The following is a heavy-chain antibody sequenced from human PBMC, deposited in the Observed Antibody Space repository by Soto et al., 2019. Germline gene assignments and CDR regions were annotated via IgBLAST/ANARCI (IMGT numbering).Heavy chain of an antibody. CDR2: ISGSGGST. V-gene: IGHV3-23*01. J-gene: IGHJ3*02. CDR3: HSLYGDYVPEWGAFDI. Sequence: GGSLRLSCAASGFTFSSYAMSWVRQAPGKGLEWVSAISGSGGSTYYADSVKGRFTISRDNSKNTLYLQMNSLRAEDTAVYYCHSLYGDYVPEWGAFDIWGQGTMVTVSS. D-gene: IGHD4-17*01. CDR1: GFTFSSYA.